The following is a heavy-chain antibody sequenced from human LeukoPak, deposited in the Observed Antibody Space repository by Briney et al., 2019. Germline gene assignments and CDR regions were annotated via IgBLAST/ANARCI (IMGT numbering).Heavy chain of an antibody. Sequence: SETLSLTCAVYGGSFSDYNWTWIRQSPGKGLEWIGEIGHNGTTNYNPSLKSRVTISVDTSKNQFSLKLSSVTAADTAVYYCARDRSQGYCSGGSCYSGNWFDPWGQGTLVTVSS. CDR1: GGSFSDYN. J-gene: IGHJ5*02. V-gene: IGHV4-34*01. CDR3: ARDRSQGYCSGGSCYSGNWFDP. CDR2: IGHNGTT. D-gene: IGHD2-15*01.